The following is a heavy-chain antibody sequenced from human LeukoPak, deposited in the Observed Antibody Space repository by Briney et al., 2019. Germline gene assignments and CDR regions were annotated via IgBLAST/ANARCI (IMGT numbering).Heavy chain of an antibody. CDR2: INHSGST. Sequence: SETLSLTCAVYGGSFSGYYWSWIRQPPGKGLEWIGEINHSGSTNYNPSLKSRVTMSVDTSKNHFSLKLSSVTAADTAVYYCARITMIVVVIDYWGQGTLVTVSS. CDR1: GGSFSGYY. J-gene: IGHJ4*02. D-gene: IGHD3-22*01. CDR3: ARITMIVVVIDY. V-gene: IGHV4-34*09.